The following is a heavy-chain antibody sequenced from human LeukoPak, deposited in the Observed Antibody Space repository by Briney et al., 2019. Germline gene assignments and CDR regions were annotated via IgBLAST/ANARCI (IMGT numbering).Heavy chain of an antibody. CDR1: GCTVITND. Sequence: GGALILSCAASGCTVITNDMTWVRQAPGKGLEWVSVLSSDGNTKYADSVQGRFTISRDNSKNTLYLEMNSLSPDDTAVYYCARGVEPLAANTLAYWGQGTLVPVSS. J-gene: IGHJ4*02. CDR3: ARGVEPLAANTLAY. CDR2: LSSDGNT. D-gene: IGHD1-14*01. V-gene: IGHV3-53*01.